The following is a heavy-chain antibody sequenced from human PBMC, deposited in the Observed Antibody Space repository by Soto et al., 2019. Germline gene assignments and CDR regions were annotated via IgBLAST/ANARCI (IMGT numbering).Heavy chain of an antibody. J-gene: IGHJ3*01. D-gene: IGHD1-26*01. CDR3: AKVKVGASFDPFDL. CDR2: ISVSGGST. V-gene: IGHV3-23*01. CDR1: GFTFRTYT. Sequence: VQLLESGGGLVQSGGSLRLSCAASGFTFRTYTMNWVRQAPGKGLEWVSGISVSGGSTYYAGSVKGRFSIYRDNSMNTLYLQLNTLRVEDTAVYYCAKVKVGASFDPFDLWGRGTVVTVSS.